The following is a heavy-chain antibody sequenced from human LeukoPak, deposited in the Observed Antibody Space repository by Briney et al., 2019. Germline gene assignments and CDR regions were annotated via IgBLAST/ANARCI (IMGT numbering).Heavy chain of an antibody. D-gene: IGHD3-10*01. CDR2: IYPGGSDT. J-gene: IGHJ6*04. CDR3: ARLYGSGSDHYYYYYGMDV. Sequence: GESLKISCKGSGYSFTSYWIGWVRQMPGKGLEWMGIIYPGGSDTRYSPSFQGQVTISADKSISTAYLQWSSLKASDTAMYYCARLYGSGSDHYYYYYGMDVWGKGTTVTVSS. CDR1: GYSFTSYW. V-gene: IGHV5-51*01.